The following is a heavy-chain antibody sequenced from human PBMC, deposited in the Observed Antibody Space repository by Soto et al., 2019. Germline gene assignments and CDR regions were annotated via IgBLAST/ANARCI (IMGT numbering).Heavy chain of an antibody. CDR2: MNPNSGNT. J-gene: IGHJ6*02. CDR1: GYTFTVYD. D-gene: IGHD6-19*01. CDR3: ARGHSSGWYAQYYYYGMDV. V-gene: IGHV1-8*01. Sequence: ASVKVSCKASGYTFTVYDINCVLQSTLQWREWMGWMNPNSGNTGYAQKFQGRVTMTRSTSISTAYMELSSLRSEDTAVYYCARGHSSGWYAQYYYYGMDVWGQGTTVTVSS.